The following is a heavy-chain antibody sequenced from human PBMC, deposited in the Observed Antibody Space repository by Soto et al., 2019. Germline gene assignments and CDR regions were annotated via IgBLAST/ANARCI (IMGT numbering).Heavy chain of an antibody. Sequence: SETLSLTCTVSGGSISSSSYYWGWIRQPPGKGLEWIGSIYYSGSTYYNPSLKSRVTMSVDTSKNQFSLKLNSVTAADTAVYYCARPGSIAVAGTVEGDHNWFDPWGQGTLVTVSS. CDR3: ARPGSIAVAGTVEGDHNWFDP. J-gene: IGHJ5*02. V-gene: IGHV4-39*01. D-gene: IGHD6-19*01. CDR2: IYYSGST. CDR1: GGSISSSSYY.